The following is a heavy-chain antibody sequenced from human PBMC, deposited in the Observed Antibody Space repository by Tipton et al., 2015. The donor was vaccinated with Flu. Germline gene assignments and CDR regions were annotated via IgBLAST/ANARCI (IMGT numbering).Heavy chain of an antibody. V-gene: IGHV1-18*01. CDR2: ISAYNGNT. D-gene: IGHD3-22*01. J-gene: IGHJ4*02. CDR1: GYTFTRYG. CDR3: ATTFPYYYASGGYLNY. Sequence: QLVQSGAEVKKPGASVKVSCKASGYTFTRYGISWVRQAPGQGLEWMGWISAYNGNTNYAQKLQGRVTMTTDTSTSTAYLELRSLSSDATAEYYCATTFPYYYASGGYLNYWGQGTLVTVSS.